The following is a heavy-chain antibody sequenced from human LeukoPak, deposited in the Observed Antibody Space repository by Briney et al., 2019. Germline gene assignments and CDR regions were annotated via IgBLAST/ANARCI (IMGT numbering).Heavy chain of an antibody. CDR2: IYYSGST. J-gene: IGHJ4*02. CDR3: ARHGSTYALRN. V-gene: IGHV4-59*08. D-gene: IGHD2-2*01. Sequence: PSETLSLTCTVSGGSINSYYWSWIRQPPRKGLEWIGYIYYSGSTNYNPSLKSRVTISVDTSKNQFSLKLSPVTAADTAVYYCARHGSTYALRNWGQGTLVTVSS. CDR1: GGSINSYY.